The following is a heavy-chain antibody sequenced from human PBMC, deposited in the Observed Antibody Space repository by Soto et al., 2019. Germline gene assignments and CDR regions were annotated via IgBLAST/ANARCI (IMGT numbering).Heavy chain of an antibody. CDR2: IYSGGST. CDR1: GFIVSSNY. J-gene: IGHJ4*02. V-gene: IGHV3-53*01. CDR3: ARSWGYLDY. D-gene: IGHD3-16*01. Sequence: VGSLRLSCAASGFIVSSNYMGWVRQAPGKGLECVSVIYSGGSTDYADSVKGRFTISRDSSKNTLYLQMNSLRAEDTAMYYCARSWGYLDYWGQGTLVTVSS.